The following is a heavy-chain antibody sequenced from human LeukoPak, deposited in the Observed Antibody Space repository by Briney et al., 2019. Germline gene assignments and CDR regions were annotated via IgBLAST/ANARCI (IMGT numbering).Heavy chain of an antibody. CDR2: INHSGTT. CDR3: ARQAGDYVDY. Sequence: PSETLSLTCAVYGGSFSGYYWGWIRQSPGKGLEWIGEINHSGTTNYNPSLKSRVTISVDTSKNQLSLRLSSVTAADTAVYYCARQAGDYVDYWGQGTLVTVSS. V-gene: IGHV4-34*01. CDR1: GGSFSGYY. J-gene: IGHJ4*02.